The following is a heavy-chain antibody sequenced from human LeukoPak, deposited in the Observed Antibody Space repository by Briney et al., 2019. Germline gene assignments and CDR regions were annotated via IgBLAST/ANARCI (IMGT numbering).Heavy chain of an antibody. CDR2: FDPEDGET. CDR3: ATGSLRYFDWLYMYDAFDI. CDR1: GYTLTELS. J-gene: IGHJ3*02. Sequence: ASVKVSCKVSGYTLTELSMHWVRQAPGKGLEWMGGFDPEDGETIYAQKFQGRVTMTEDTSTDTAYMELSSLRSEDTAVYYCATGSLRYFDWLYMYDAFDIWGQGTTVTVSS. V-gene: IGHV1-24*01. D-gene: IGHD3-9*01.